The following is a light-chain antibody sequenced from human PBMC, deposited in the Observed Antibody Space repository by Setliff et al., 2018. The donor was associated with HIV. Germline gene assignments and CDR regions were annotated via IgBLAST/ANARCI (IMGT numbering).Light chain of an antibody. CDR2: EVT. CDR3: CSYAGSDYV. CDR1: SSDVGGYNF. V-gene: IGLV2-8*01. Sequence: QSALTQPPSASGSPGQSVTISCTGTSSDVGGYNFVSWYQQYPGKAPKLMIYEVTKRPSGVPDRFSASKSGNTASLTISGLQAEDEADYYCCSYAGSDYVFGTGTKVTVL. J-gene: IGLJ1*01.